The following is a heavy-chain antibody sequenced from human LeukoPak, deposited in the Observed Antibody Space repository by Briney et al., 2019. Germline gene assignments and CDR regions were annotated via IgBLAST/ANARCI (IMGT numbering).Heavy chain of an antibody. CDR2: ISSSSSYI. J-gene: IGHJ6*02. D-gene: IGHD6-13*01. CDR3: ARSKGIAAAGPREGMDV. Sequence: GGSLRLSCAASGFTFSSYSMNWVRQAPGKGLEWVSSISSSSSYIYYADSVKGRFTISRDNAKNSLYLQMNSLRAEDTAVYYCARSKGIAAAGPREGMDVWGQGTTVTVSS. V-gene: IGHV3-21*01. CDR1: GFTFSSYS.